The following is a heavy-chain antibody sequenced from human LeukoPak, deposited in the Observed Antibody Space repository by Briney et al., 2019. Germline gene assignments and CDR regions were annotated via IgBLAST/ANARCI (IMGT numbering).Heavy chain of an antibody. CDR3: ARVLGWLRLGGDY. CDR2: INPNSGGT. D-gene: IGHD5-12*01. CDR1: GYTFTGYY. J-gene: IGHJ4*02. V-gene: IGHV1-2*06. Sequence: EASVKVSCKASGYTFTGYYMHWVRQAPGQGLEWMGRINPNSGGTNYAQNFQGRVTITRDTSISTAYMELSSLRSDDTAVYYCARVLGWLRLGGDYWGQGTLVTVSS.